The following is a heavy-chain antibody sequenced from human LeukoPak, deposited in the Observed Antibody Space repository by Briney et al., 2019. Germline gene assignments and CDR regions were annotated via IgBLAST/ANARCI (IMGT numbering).Heavy chain of an antibody. J-gene: IGHJ4*02. V-gene: IGHV4-34*01. D-gene: IGHD2-21*02. Sequence: SETLSLTCAVYGGSFSGDFWSWIRQSPGKGLEWIGEINHSGSTNYNPSLRSRVTISVDTSKNQFSLKLSSVTAADTAVYYCASSPLMGVTSLYYFDYWGQGTLVTVSS. CDR1: GGSFSGDF. CDR2: INHSGST. CDR3: ASSPLMGVTSLYYFDY.